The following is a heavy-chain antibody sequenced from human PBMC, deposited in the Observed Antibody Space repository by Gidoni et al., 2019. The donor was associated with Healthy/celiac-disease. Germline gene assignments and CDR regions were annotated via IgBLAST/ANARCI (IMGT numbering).Heavy chain of an antibody. CDR3: AKDILLQQEWGAFDI. Sequence: EVQLVESGGGLVQPGWSLRLYCAASGFTFDDYAMHWLRQAPGKGLEWVSGISGNSGSIGYADSVKGRFTISRDNAKNSLYLQMNSLRAEDTALYYCAKDILLQQEWGAFDIWGQGTMVTVSS. CDR1: GFTFDDYA. J-gene: IGHJ3*02. V-gene: IGHV3-9*01. CDR2: ISGNSGSI. D-gene: IGHD3-3*01.